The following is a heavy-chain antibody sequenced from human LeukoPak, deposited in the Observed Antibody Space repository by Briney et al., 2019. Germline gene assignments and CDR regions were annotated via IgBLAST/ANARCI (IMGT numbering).Heavy chain of an antibody. Sequence: GGSLRLSCEASGFTFTNYWMSWVRQAPGKGLEWVANIKQDGSEKYYVDSVKGRFTISRDNAKNSLYLQMNSLRAEDTAVYYCARRGVGATYGTYYFDYWGQGTLVTVSS. J-gene: IGHJ4*02. CDR3: ARRGVGATYGTYYFDY. V-gene: IGHV3-7*01. D-gene: IGHD1-26*01. CDR2: IKQDGSEK. CDR1: GFTFTNYW.